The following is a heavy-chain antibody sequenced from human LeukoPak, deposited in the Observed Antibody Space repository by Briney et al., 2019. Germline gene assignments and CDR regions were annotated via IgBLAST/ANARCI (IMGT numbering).Heavy chain of an antibody. CDR1: GFTVSSNY. V-gene: IGHV3-33*08. J-gene: IGHJ4*02. CDR2: IWYDGSNK. Sequence: GGSLRLSCAASGFTVSSNYMSWVRQAPGKGLEWVAVIWYDGSNKYYADSVKGRFTISRDNSKNTLYLQMNSLRAEDTAVYYCAREGRDGYNFDYWGQGTLVTVSS. CDR3: AREGRDGYNFDY. D-gene: IGHD5-24*01.